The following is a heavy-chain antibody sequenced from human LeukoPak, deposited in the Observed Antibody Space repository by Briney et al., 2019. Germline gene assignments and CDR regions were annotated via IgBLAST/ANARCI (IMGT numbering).Heavy chain of an antibody. CDR2: ISAYNGNT. J-gene: IGHJ4*02. CDR3: ARGEPYNWNDHDY. D-gene: IGHD1-1*01. Sequence: ASVTLSCTASGYTFTIYGISWVRQAPRHGLKGMGWISAYNGNTNYAQKLQGRVTMTTDTSTSTAYMELRSLRSDDTAVYYCARGEPYNWNDHDYWGQGTLVTVSS. V-gene: IGHV1-18*04. CDR1: GYTFTIYG.